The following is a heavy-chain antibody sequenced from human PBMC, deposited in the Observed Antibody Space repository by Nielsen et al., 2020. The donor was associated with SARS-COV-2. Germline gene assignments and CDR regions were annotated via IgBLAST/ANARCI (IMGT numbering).Heavy chain of an antibody. CDR1: GYTFTSYG. J-gene: IGHJ4*02. D-gene: IGHD5-12*01. Sequence: SVKVSCKASGYTFTSYGISWVRQAPGQGLEWMGGIIPIFGTANYAQKFQSRVTITADESTSTAYMELSSLRSEDTAVYYCARSRGYSGYANILGYWGQGTLVTVSS. CDR3: ARSRGYSGYANILGY. V-gene: IGHV1-69*13. CDR2: IIPIFGTA.